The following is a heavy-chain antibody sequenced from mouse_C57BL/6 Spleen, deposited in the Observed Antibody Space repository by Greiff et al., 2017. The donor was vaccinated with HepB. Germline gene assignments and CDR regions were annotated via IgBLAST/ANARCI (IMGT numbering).Heavy chain of an antibody. CDR3: ARDASNYYGSPSWYFDV. V-gene: IGHV7-1*01. CDR1: GFTFSDFY. D-gene: IGHD1-1*01. J-gene: IGHJ1*03. Sequence: EVKVVDSGGGLVQSGRSLRLSCATSGFTFSDFYMEWVRQAPGKGLEWIAASRNKANDYTTEYSASVKGRFIVSRDTSQSILYLQMNALRAEDTAIYYCARDASNYYGSPSWYFDVWGTGTTVTVSS. CDR2: SRNKANDYTT.